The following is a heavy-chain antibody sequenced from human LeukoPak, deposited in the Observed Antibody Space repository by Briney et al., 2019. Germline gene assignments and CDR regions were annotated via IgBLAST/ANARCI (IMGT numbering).Heavy chain of an antibody. V-gene: IGHV1-24*01. CDR1: GYTLTELS. CDR3: ATVPPGYCSSTSCHNWFDP. Sequence: GASVKVSCKVSGYTLTELSIHWVRQAPGKGLEWMGGFDPEDGETIYAQKFQGRVTMTEDTSTDTAYMELSSLRSEDTAVYYCATVPPGYCSSTSCHNWFDPWGQGTLVTVSS. J-gene: IGHJ5*02. CDR2: FDPEDGET. D-gene: IGHD2-2*01.